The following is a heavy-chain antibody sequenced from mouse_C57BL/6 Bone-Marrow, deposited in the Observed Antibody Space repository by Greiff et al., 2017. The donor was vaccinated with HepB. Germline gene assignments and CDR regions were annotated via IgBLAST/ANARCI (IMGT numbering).Heavy chain of an antibody. V-gene: IGHV5-15*01. CDR1: GFTFSDYG. D-gene: IGHD2-3*01. CDR3: ARHDGYPAY. CDR2: ISNLAYSI. J-gene: IGHJ3*01. Sequence: EVQLQESGGGLVQPGGSLKLSCAASGFTFSDYGMAWVRQAPRKGPEWVAFISNLAYSIYYADTVTGRFTISRENAKNTLYLEMSSLRSEDTAMYYCARHDGYPAYWGQGTLVTVSA.